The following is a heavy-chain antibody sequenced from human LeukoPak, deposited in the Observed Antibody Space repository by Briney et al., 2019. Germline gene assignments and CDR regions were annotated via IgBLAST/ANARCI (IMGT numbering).Heavy chain of an antibody. Sequence: SVKVSCKASGGTFSSYAISWVRQAPGQGLEWMGGIIPIFGTANYAQKFQGRVTITADKSTSTAYMELSSLRSEDTAVYYCARAYYYDSSGYYRYYYMDVWGKGTTVTVSS. CDR1: GGTFSSYA. V-gene: IGHV1-69*06. CDR3: ARAYYYDSSGYYRYYYMDV. D-gene: IGHD3-22*01. J-gene: IGHJ6*03. CDR2: IIPIFGTA.